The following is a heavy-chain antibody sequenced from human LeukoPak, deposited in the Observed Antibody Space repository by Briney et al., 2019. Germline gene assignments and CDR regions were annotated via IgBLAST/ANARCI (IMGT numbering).Heavy chain of an antibody. CDR3: AREKGGTIFGVVPKYMDV. CDR1: GGSISSGSYY. D-gene: IGHD3-3*01. CDR2: IYTSGST. Sequence: SQTLSLTCTVSGGSISSGSYYWSWIRQPAGKGLEWIGRIYTSGSTNYNPSLKSRVTISVDTSKNQFSLKLSSVTAADTAVYYCAREKGGTIFGVVPKYMDVWGKGTTVTVSS. J-gene: IGHJ6*03. V-gene: IGHV4-61*02.